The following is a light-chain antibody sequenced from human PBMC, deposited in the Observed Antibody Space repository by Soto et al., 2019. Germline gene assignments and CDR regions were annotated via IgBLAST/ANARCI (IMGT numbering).Light chain of an antibody. CDR1: SSNVGNNY. Sequence: QSVLTQPPSVSAAPGQKVTISCSGSSSNVGNNYVSWYQQLPGTAPKLLIYDNNKRPSGIPDRFSGSKSGTSASLDITGLQTGDEADYYCGTWDSSLSAVLFGGGTKVTVL. CDR2: DNN. J-gene: IGLJ3*02. V-gene: IGLV1-51*01. CDR3: GTWDSSLSAVL.